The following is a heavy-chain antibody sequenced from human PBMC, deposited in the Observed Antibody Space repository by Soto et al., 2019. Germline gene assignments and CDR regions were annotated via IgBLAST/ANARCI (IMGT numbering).Heavy chain of an antibody. V-gene: IGHV4-31*03. D-gene: IGHD2-21*02. J-gene: IGHJ4*02. CDR3: VRGADRYKCGF. CDR2: VHYSGTI. CDR1: GDSIINGIYY. Sequence: QVQVQESGPGLVKPSQTLSLTCTVSGDSIINGIYYWTWIRQHPGKGLEWIGHVHYSGTIYYNPSLTSRVTRSVDTSKTQVSLELSSVTVADTAVYYCVRGADRYKCGFWGQGTLVTVSS.